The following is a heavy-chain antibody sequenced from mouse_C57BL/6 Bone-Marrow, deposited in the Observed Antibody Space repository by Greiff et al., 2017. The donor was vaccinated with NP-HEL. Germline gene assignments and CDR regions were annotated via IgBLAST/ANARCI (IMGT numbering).Heavy chain of an antibody. CDR1: GFTFSNYW. V-gene: IGHV6-3*01. J-gene: IGHJ4*01. CDR2: IRLKSDNYAT. CDR3: KGLLWDAMDY. D-gene: IGHD2-1*01. Sequence: EVQRVESGGGLVQPGGSMKLSCVASGFTFSNYWMNWVRQSPEKGLEWVAQIRLKSDNYATHYAESVKGRFTISRDDSKSSVYLQMNNLRAEDTGIYYCKGLLWDAMDYWGQGTSVTVSS.